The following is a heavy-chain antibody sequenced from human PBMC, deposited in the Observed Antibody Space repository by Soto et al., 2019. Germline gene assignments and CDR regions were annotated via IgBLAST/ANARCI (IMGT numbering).Heavy chain of an antibody. V-gene: IGHV4-4*02. CDR3: ASVSGSYYYGMDV. CDR1: GGSISSSNW. D-gene: IGHD1-26*01. J-gene: IGHJ6*02. Sequence: QVQLQESGPGLVKPSGTLSLTCAVSGGSISSSNWWSWVRQPPGKGLEWIGEIYHSGSTNYNPSLTGRVTMSVDKSKSQFSLKLSSVTAADTAVYYCASVSGSYYYGMDVWGQGTTVTVSS. CDR2: IYHSGST.